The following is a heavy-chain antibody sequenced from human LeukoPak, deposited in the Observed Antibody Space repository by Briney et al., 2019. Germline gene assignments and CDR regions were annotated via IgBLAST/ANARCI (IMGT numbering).Heavy chain of an antibody. CDR3: ARDGSGYDYGFDY. J-gene: IGHJ4*02. D-gene: IGHD5-12*01. V-gene: IGHV4-59*01. Sequence: SQTLSLTCTVSAGSISSYYRSWIRQPPGKGLEWIGYIYYSGSTNYNPSLKSRVTISVDTSKNQFSLKLSSVTAADTAVYYCARDGSGYDYGFDYWGQGTLVTVSS. CDR2: IYYSGST. CDR1: AGSISSYY.